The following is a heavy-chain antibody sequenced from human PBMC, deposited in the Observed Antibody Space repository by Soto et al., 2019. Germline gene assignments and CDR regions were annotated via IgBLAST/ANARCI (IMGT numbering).Heavy chain of an antibody. CDR3: ARAWIQLWFIGMDV. CDR1: GFTFSSYA. CDR2: ISGSGGST. V-gene: IGHV3-23*01. Sequence: EVPLLESGGGLVQPGGSLRLSCAASGFTFSSYAMSWVRQAPGKGLEWVSAISGSGGSTYYADSVKGRFTISRDNSKNTLYLQMNSLRAEDTAVYYCARAWIQLWFIGMDVWGQGTTVTVSS. D-gene: IGHD5-18*01. J-gene: IGHJ6*02.